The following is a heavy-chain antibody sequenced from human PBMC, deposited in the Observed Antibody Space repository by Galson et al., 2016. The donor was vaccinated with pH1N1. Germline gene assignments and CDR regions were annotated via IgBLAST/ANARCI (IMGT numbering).Heavy chain of an antibody. V-gene: IGHV4-59*11. CDR3: ASHDDGDYVKYFQH. J-gene: IGHJ1*01. CDR1: GGSISSHY. Sequence: SETLSLTCTVSGGSISSHYWSWIRQPPGKGLEWIGYISYSGSPNYHPSLKSRVTISVDTPKNQFSLKLSSGTPADTAVYHCASHDDGDYVKYFQHRGQGTLVTVSS. D-gene: IGHD4-17*01. CDR2: ISYSGSP.